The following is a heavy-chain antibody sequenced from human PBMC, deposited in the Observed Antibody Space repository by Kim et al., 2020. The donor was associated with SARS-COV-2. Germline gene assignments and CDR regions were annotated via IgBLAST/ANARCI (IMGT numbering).Heavy chain of an antibody. CDR1: GFTFSSYS. CDR3: AREGGWDTFYYGMDV. J-gene: IGHJ6*02. CDR2: ISSSSSYI. V-gene: IGHV3-21*01. Sequence: GGSLRLSCAASGFTFSSYSMNWVRQAPGKGLEWVSSISSSSSYIYYADSVKGRFTISRDNAKNSLYLQMNSLRAEDTAVYYCAREGGWDTFYYGMDVWGQGTTVTVSS. D-gene: IGHD6-19*01.